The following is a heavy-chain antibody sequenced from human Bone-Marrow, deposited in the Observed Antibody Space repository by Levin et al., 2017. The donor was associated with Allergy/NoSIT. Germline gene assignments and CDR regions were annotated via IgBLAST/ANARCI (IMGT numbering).Heavy chain of an antibody. V-gene: IGHV3-9*01. D-gene: IGHD3-22*01. J-gene: IGHJ4*02. Sequence: SLKISCEGSGFTFGDYAMHWVRQVPGKGLEWVSGISWNSGSAGYADSVKGRFTISRDNAKKSVYLQMDSLGAEDTAVYFCAGRKFYFDGSGYPIFEYWGQGILVTVSS. CDR1: GFTFGDYA. CDR2: ISWNSGSA. CDR3: AGRKFYFDGSGYPIFEY.